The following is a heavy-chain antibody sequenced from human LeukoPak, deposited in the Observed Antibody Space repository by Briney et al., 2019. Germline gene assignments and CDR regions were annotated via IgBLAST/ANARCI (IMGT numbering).Heavy chain of an antibody. CDR2: MNPNSGNT. CDR3: ARMTRMRTTVYYFDY. J-gene: IGHJ4*02. CDR1: GYTFSNYD. D-gene: IGHD4-17*01. V-gene: IGHV1-8*01. Sequence: ASVKVSCKASGYTFSNYDINWVRQATGQGLEWMGWMNPNSGNTGYAQKFQGRVTMTRNTSISTAYMELSSLRSEDTAVYYCARMTRMRTTVYYFDYWGQGTLVTVSS.